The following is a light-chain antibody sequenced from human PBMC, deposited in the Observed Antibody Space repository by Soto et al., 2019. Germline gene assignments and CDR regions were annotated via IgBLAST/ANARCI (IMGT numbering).Light chain of an antibody. Sequence: EIQMTQGPSSLSACVGDGVTITCQASQDITNYLNWYQQKPGKSPKLLIFDAANLEAGVPSRFSGSGSGTDFTLTISSLQPEDFATYYCQQFSSYPSTFGQGTRLEIK. J-gene: IGKJ5*01. CDR1: QDITNY. V-gene: IGKV1-33*01. CDR2: DAA. CDR3: QQFSSYPST.